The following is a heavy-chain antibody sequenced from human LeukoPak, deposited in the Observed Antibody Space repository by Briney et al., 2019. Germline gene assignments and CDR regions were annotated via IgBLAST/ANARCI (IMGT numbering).Heavy chain of an antibody. CDR2: IRYDGSNK. J-gene: IGHJ3*01. D-gene: IGHD3-3*01. V-gene: IGHV3-30*02. CDR1: GFTFSSYG. Sequence: GGSLRLSCAASGFTFSSYGMHWVRQAPGKGLEWVAFIRYDGSNKYYADSVKGRFTISRDNSKNTLYLQMNSLRAEDTAVYYCAKDRGRITIFGVVHSFWGQGTMVTVSS. CDR3: AKDRGRITIFGVVHSF.